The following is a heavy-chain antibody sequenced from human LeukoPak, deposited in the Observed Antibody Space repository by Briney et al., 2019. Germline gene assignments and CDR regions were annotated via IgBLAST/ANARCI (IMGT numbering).Heavy chain of an antibody. CDR2: IYYSGST. CDR3: ARQGAGVPFDY. D-gene: IGHD3-10*01. V-gene: IGHV4-59*08. Sequence: PSETLSLTCTVSGGSIRSYYWSWIRQPPGKGLERIGYIYYSGSTNYNPSLKSRVTISVDTSKNQFSLKLSSVTAADTAVYYCARQGAGVPFDYWGRGTLVTVSS. CDR1: GGSIRSYY. J-gene: IGHJ4*02.